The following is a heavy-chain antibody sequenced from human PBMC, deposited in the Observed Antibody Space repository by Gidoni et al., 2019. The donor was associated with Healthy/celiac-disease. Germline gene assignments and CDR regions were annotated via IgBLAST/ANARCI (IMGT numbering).Heavy chain of an antibody. V-gene: IGHV4-34*01. CDR3: ARLRPPDV. CDR1: GGSFSGYY. Sequence: QVQLQQWGAGLLKPSATLSLTCAVYGGSFSGYYWSWIRQPPGKGLEWIGEINHSGSTNYNPSLKSRVTISVDTSKNQFSLKLSSVTAADTAVYYCARLRPPDVWGQGTTVTVSS. J-gene: IGHJ6*02. CDR2: INHSGST.